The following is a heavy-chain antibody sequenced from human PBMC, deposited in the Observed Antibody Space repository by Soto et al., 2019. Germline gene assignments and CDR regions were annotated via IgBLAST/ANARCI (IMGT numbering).Heavy chain of an antibody. J-gene: IGHJ6*02. Sequence: ASVKVSCKASGYTFTSYAMHWVRQAPGQRLEWMGWINAGNGNTKYSQKFQGRVTITRDTSASTAYMELSSLRSEDTAVYYCAKDLEAEWELYYYYGMDVWGQGTTVTVSS. D-gene: IGHD1-26*01. CDR3: AKDLEAEWELYYYYGMDV. V-gene: IGHV1-3*01. CDR1: GYTFTSYA. CDR2: INAGNGNT.